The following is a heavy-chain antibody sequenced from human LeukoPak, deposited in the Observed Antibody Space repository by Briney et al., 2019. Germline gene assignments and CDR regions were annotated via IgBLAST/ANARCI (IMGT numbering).Heavy chain of an antibody. D-gene: IGHD3-16*01. Sequence: PGGSLRLSCAASGFTFSSYEMNWVRQAPGKGLEWVANIKEDGSEKKYVDSVKGRFTVSRDNVKNALFMQMNSLKVEDTAVYYCVRDYVWESHRQFDYWGQGTMVTVSS. CDR2: IKEDGSEK. CDR3: VRDYVWESHRQFDY. CDR1: GFTFSSYE. J-gene: IGHJ4*02. V-gene: IGHV3-7*01.